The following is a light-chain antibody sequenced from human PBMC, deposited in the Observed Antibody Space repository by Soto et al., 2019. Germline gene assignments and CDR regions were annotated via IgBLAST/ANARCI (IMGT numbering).Light chain of an antibody. J-gene: IGKJ2*01. V-gene: IGKV1-5*01. CDR1: QSISGW. CDR2: DAT. CDR3: QQYNSYPYT. Sequence: DIQMTQSPSTLSASVGDRVTITSRASQSISGWLAWYQQKPGEAPKLLIYDATTLESGVPSRFSGSGSGTQFTLTISSLQADDVATYHCQQYNSYPYTFDQGTKREFK.